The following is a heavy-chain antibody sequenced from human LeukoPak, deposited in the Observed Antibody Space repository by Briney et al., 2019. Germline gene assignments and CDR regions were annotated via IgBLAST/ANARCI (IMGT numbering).Heavy chain of an antibody. J-gene: IGHJ3*02. V-gene: IGHV1-18*01. CDR3: ARDLGLFPVLEWLHHDAFDI. CDR2: ISAYNGNT. D-gene: IGHD3-3*01. CDR1: GYTFTSYG. Sequence: ASVKVSCKASGYTFTSYGISWVRQAPGHGLEWMGWISAYNGNTNYAQKLQGRVTMTTDTSTSTAYMELRSLRSDDTAVYFCARDLGLFPVLEWLHHDAFDIWGQGTMVIVSS.